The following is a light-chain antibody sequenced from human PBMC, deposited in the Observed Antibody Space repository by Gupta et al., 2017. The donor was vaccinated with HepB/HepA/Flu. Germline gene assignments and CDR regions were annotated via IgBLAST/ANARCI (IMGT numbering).Light chain of an antibody. CDR3: AAWDDSLNGPV. V-gene: IGLV1-44*01. J-gene: IGLJ3*02. CDR2: SNN. Sequence: QSVLTQPPSASGTPGPRVTISCSGSSSNIGSNTVNWYQQLPGTAPKLLIYSNNQRPSGVPDRFSGSKSGTSASLAISGLQSEDEADYYCAAWDDSLNGPVFGGGTKRTVL. CDR1: SSNIGSNT.